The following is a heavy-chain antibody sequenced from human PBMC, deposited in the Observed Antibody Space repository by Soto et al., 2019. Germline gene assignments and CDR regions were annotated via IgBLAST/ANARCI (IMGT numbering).Heavy chain of an antibody. CDR3: ARATRGPSSGYYQLDY. J-gene: IGHJ4*02. V-gene: IGHV4-31*03. D-gene: IGHD3-22*01. CDR1: GGYISSGGYY. CDR2: IYYSGST. Sequence: SETLSLTCTVSGGYISSGGYYWSWIRQHPGKGLEWIGYIYYSGSTYYNPSLKSRVTISVDTSKNQFSLKLSSVTAADTAVYYCARATRGPSSGYYQLDYWGQGTLVTVSS.